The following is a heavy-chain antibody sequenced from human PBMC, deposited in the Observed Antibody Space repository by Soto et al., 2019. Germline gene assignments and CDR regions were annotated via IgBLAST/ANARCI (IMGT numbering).Heavy chain of an antibody. Sequence: GGSLRLSCAASGFTFSSYGMHWVRQAPGKGLEWVAVISYDGSNKYYADSVKGRFTISRDNSKNTLYLQMNSLRAGDTAVYYCAKDPASLRWRFDYWGQGTLVTVSS. J-gene: IGHJ4*02. V-gene: IGHV3-30*18. CDR1: GFTFSSYG. CDR3: AKDPASLRWRFDY. CDR2: ISYDGSNK. D-gene: IGHD4-17*01.